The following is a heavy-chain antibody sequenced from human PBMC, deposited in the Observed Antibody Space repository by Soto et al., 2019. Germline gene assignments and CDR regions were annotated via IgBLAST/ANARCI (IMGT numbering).Heavy chain of an antibody. V-gene: IGHV3-49*03. CDR3: ARYTYTSRYSYYGMDA. Sequence: GGSLRLSCTTSRFTFGDYAMCWFRQAPGKGLEWVGVVRSKAYGGTTDYAASVKGRFDISRDDSKSVAYLQMNSVTTEDTAVYFCARYTYTSRYSYYGMDAWGQGTTVTVSS. CDR1: RFTFGDYA. D-gene: IGHD6-13*01. J-gene: IGHJ6*02. CDR2: VRSKAYGGTT.